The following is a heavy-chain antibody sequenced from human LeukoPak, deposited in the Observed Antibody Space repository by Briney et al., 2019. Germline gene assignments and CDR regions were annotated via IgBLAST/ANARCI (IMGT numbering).Heavy chain of an antibody. V-gene: IGHV3-48*03. CDR2: ISSSGSTI. CDR1: GFTFSSYE. Sequence: GGSLRLSCAASGFTFSSYEMNWVRQAPGKGLDWVSYISSSGSTIYHPYPVQGRFTLSSDNAKNSLFPQMGRLRAQDPAREYCSSSYSGSPRNWFDSWGQGTLVTVSS. J-gene: IGHJ5*01. CDR3: SSSYSGSPRNWFDS. D-gene: IGHD1-26*01.